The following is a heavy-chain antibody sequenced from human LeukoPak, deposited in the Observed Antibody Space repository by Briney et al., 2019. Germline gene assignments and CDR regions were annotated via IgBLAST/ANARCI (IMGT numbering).Heavy chain of an antibody. D-gene: IGHD3-9*01. CDR1: GGSFSGYY. CDR3: ARYILTHDAFDI. CDR2: INHSGST. J-gene: IGHJ3*02. Sequence: SETLSLTCAVYGGSFSGYYWSWIRQPPGKGLEWIGEINHSGSTNCNPSLKSRVTISVDTSKNQFSLELSSVTAADTAVYYCARYILTHDAFDIWGQGTMVTVSS. V-gene: IGHV4-34*01.